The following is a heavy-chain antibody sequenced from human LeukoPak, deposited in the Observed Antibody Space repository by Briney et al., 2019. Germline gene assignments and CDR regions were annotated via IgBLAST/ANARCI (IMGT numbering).Heavy chain of an antibody. CDR3: ARGVHRRYYDSSAYFSD. V-gene: IGHV1-46*01. Sequence: GASVKVSCKASGYTFTGYYMHWVRQAPGQGLEWMGIINPSGGTTRFAQKFQGRVTMTRDMSTSTVYMDLSSLKSEDTAVYYCARGVHRRYYDSSAYFSDWGQGTLVTVSS. D-gene: IGHD3-22*01. CDR2: INPSGGTT. CDR1: GYTFTGYY. J-gene: IGHJ4*02.